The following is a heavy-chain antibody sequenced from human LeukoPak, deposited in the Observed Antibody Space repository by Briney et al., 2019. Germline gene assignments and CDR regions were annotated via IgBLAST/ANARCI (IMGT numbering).Heavy chain of an antibody. CDR3: ARDNSVRDEAWWFNP. V-gene: IGHV3-30*14. CDR1: RFAFNTYA. D-gene: IGHD5-24*01. J-gene: IGHJ5*02. CDR2: ITYDGSKK. Sequence: GGSLRLSCAASRFAFNTYAMHWVRQPLGKGPEWVAVITYDGSKKFYADAVKGRFTISRDNSKSTLYLQMNSLRAEDTAVYYCARDNSVRDEAWWFNPWGQGTLVTVSS.